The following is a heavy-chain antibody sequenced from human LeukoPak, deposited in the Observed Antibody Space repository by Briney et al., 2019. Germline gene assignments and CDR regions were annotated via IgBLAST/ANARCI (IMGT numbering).Heavy chain of an antibody. D-gene: IGHD6-19*01. V-gene: IGHV3-30*02. CDR1: KFTFSNHG. J-gene: IGHJ4*02. Sequence: GGSLRLSCAASKFTFSNHGMHWVRQTAGKGLEWVASIQYDGSNKYYANSVKGRFTISRENSENTLYLQMSSLRGEDTAVYYCARSRSGSGWDYWGQGTQVTVSS. CDR3: ARSRSGSGWDY. CDR2: IQYDGSNK.